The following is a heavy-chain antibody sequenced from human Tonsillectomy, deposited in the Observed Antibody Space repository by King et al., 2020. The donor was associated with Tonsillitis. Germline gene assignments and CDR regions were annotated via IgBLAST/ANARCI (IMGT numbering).Heavy chain of an antibody. J-gene: IGHJ4*02. V-gene: IGHV1-18*01. Sequence: EQLVQSGAEVKKPGASVKVSCKASGYTFTSYGISWVRQAPGQGLEWMGWISAYNGNTNYAQKLQGRVTMTTDTSTSTAYMELRSLRSDDTAVYYCASDLKLPHYYGSGYWGQGTLVTVSS. CDR1: GYTFTSYG. CDR2: ISAYNGNT. CDR3: ASDLKLPHYYGSGY. D-gene: IGHD3-10*01.